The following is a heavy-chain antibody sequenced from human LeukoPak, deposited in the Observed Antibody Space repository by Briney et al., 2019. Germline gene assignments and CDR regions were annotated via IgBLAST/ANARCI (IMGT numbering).Heavy chain of an antibody. V-gene: IGHV1-2*06. D-gene: IGHD6-19*01. CDR3: ARESLSARIAVAGVVLLY. J-gene: IGHJ4*02. Sequence: ASVKVSCKASGYTFTGYYMHWVRQAPGQGLEWMGRINPNSGGTNYAQKFQGRVTMTRDTSISTAYMELSRLRSDDTAVYYCARESLSARIAVAGVVLLYWGQGTLVTVSS. CDR2: INPNSGGT. CDR1: GYTFTGYY.